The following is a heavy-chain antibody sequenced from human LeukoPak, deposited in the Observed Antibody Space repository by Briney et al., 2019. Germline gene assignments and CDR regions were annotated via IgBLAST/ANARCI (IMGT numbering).Heavy chain of an antibody. J-gene: IGHJ5*02. CDR3: ARLRTTAWLDP. CDR2: IWYDGSNK. D-gene: IGHD4-11*01. CDR1: GFTFSSYG. Sequence: PGGSLRLSCAASGFTFSSYGMHWVRQAPGKGLEWVAVIWYDGSNKYYADSVKGRFTISRDNSKNTLYLQMNSLRAEDTAVYYCARLRTTAWLDPWGQGTLVTVSS. V-gene: IGHV3-33*01.